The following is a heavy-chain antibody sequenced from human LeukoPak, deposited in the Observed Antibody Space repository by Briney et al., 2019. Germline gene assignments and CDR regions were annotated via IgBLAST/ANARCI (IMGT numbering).Heavy chain of an antibody. CDR3: ARYKGSTFDS. CDR1: GYSFTSYW. V-gene: IGHV5-51*01. D-gene: IGHD6-13*01. CDR2: IYPPDSDT. Sequence: GESLKISCKGSGYSFTSYWIAWVRQMPGKGLEWMGVIYPPDSDTKYSPSFQGQVTISADKSISTTYLQWSSLKASDTAIYYCARYKGSTFDSWGQGTLVTVSS. J-gene: IGHJ4*02.